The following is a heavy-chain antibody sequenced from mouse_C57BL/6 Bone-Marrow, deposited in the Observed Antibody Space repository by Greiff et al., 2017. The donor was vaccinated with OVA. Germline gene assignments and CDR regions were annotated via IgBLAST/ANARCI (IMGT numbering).Heavy chain of an antibody. CDR1: GFTFSSYG. J-gene: IGHJ2*01. D-gene: IGHD1-1*01. Sequence: EVQLVESGGDLVKPGGSLKLSCAASGFTFSSYGMSWVRQTPDKRLEWVATISSGGSYTYYPDSVKGRFIISRDNAKNTLYLQMSSLKSEDTAMYYCARRGDYGSFFDYWGQGTTLTVSS. CDR2: ISSGGSYT. CDR3: ARRGDYGSFFDY. V-gene: IGHV5-6*01.